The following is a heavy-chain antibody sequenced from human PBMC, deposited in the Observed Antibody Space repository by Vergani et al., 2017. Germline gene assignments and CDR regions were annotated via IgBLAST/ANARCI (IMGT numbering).Heavy chain of an antibody. CDR1: GFTFSSYW. V-gene: IGHV3-7*01. D-gene: IGHD3-9*01. J-gene: IGHJ5*02. Sequence: EVQLVESGGGLVQPGGSLRLSCAASGFTFSSYWMSWVRQAPGKGLEWVANIKQDGSEKYYVDSVKGRFTISRDNAKNSLYLQMNSLRAEDTAVYYCARHHRDILTGTVNWFDPWGQGTLVTVSS. CDR3: ARHHRDILTGTVNWFDP. CDR2: IKQDGSEK.